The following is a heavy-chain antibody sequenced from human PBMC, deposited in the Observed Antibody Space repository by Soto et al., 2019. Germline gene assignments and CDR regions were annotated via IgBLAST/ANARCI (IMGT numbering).Heavy chain of an antibody. CDR3: ARSSYSSGPYYFDY. D-gene: IGHD6-19*01. Sequence: LRLSCAASGFTFSSYGMHWVRQTPGKGLEWVAVIWYDGSNKYYADSVKGRFTISRDNSKNTLYLQMNSLRAEDTAVYYCARSSYSSGPYYFDYWGQGTLVTVSS. CDR1: GFTFSSYG. CDR2: IWYDGSNK. V-gene: IGHV3-33*01. J-gene: IGHJ4*02.